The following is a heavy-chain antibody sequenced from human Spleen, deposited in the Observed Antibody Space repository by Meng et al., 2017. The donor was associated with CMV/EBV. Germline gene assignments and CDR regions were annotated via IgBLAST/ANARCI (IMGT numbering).Heavy chain of an antibody. J-gene: IGHJ4*02. CDR2: INPNSGGT. CDR3: ARDLGYLECSHFDY. Sequence: ASVKVSCKASGYTFTGYYMHWVRQAPGQGLEWMGWINPNSGGTNYAQKFQGRVTMTRDTSTSTAYMELRSLRSDDTAVYYCARDLGYLECSHFDYWGQGTLVTVSS. V-gene: IGHV1-2*02. CDR1: GYTFTGYY. D-gene: IGHD3-3*01.